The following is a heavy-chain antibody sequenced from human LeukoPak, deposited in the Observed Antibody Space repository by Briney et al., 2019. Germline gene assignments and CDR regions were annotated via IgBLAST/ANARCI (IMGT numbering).Heavy chain of an antibody. Sequence: PGGSLRLSCAASGFTFSSYGMHWVRQAPGKGLEWEAVISYDGSNKYYADSVKGRFTISRDNSKNTLYLQMNSLRAEDTAVYYCAAWVGATNIYYYYYYMDVWGKGTTVTVSS. D-gene: IGHD1-26*01. CDR1: GFTFSSYG. V-gene: IGHV3-30*03. CDR2: ISYDGSNK. J-gene: IGHJ6*03. CDR3: AAWVGATNIYYYYYYMDV.